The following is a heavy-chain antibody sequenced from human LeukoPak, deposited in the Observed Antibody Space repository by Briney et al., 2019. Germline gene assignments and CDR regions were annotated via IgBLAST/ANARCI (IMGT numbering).Heavy chain of an antibody. D-gene: IGHD3-10*01. V-gene: IGHV1-69*05. Sequence: SVKVSCKASGGTFSSYAISWVRQAPGQGLEWMGGIIPIFGTANYAQKFQGRVTITTDESTSTAYMELSSLRSEDTAVYYCARKNYYGSGKGLDWGQGTLVTASS. CDR2: IIPIFGTA. CDR3: ARKNYYGSGKGLD. CDR1: GGTFSSYA. J-gene: IGHJ4*02.